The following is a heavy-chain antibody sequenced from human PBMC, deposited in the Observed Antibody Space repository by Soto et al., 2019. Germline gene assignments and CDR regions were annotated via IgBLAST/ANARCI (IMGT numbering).Heavy chain of an antibody. Sequence: GGSLRLSCAASGFNFRDFGMHWVRQAPGRGLEWVAVIWFDGTNTSYAESVKGRFLISRDNSKNTLYLEISSLRAEDTAVYYCARDYCSGGICPHYYYYYYMVVWGKGTTVTVSS. CDR2: IWFDGTNT. CDR3: ARDYCSGGICPHYYYYYYMVV. J-gene: IGHJ6*03. D-gene: IGHD2-15*01. CDR1: GFNFRDFG. V-gene: IGHV3-33*01.